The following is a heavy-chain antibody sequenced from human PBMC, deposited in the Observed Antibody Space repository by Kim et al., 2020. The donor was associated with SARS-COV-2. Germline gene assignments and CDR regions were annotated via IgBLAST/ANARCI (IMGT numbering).Heavy chain of an antibody. CDR3: AKGRGSSTSCYNY. CDR2: IGGSDDST. Sequence: GGSLRLSCAASGFTFSSYAMSWVRQAPGNGLEWVSTIGGSDDSTYYADSVKGRFTVSRDNSKNTLYLQMSSLRAEDTAVYYCAKGRGSSTSCYNYWGQGTLVIVSS. CDR1: GFTFSSYA. V-gene: IGHV3-23*01. J-gene: IGHJ4*02. D-gene: IGHD2-2*01.